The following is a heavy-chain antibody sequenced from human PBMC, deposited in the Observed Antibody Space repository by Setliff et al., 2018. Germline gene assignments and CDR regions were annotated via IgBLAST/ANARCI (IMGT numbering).Heavy chain of an antibody. CDR2: MYYSGDT. Sequence: SETLSLTCTVSGGSVRGYYWSWIRQPPGKGLEWIGYMYYSGDTNYNPSLKSRVTISVDTSKNQFSLELTSVTAADTAVYYCARMSGFLYMDVWGKGTTVTVS. D-gene: IGHD3-3*01. J-gene: IGHJ6*03. CDR3: ARMSGFLYMDV. V-gene: IGHV4-59*08. CDR1: GGSVRGYY.